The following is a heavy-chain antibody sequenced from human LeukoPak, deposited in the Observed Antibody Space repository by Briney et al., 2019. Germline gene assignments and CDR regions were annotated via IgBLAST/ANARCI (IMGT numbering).Heavy chain of an antibody. CDR1: GFTFSSYG. J-gene: IGHJ4*02. D-gene: IGHD3-22*01. Sequence: GGSLRLSCAASGFTFSSYGMHWVRQAPGKGLEWVAVIWYDGSNKYYADSVKGRFTISRDNSKNTLYLQMNSLRAEDTAVYYCARDLTTYDSSGYSGLDYWGQGTLVTVSS. CDR3: ARDLTTYDSSGYSGLDY. CDR2: IWYDGSNK. V-gene: IGHV3-33*01.